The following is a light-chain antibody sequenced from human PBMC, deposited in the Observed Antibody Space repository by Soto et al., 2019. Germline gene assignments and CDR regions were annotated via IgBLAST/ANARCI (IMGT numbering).Light chain of an antibody. J-gene: IGKJ4*01. CDR1: QSVSGY. CDR2: DAS. Sequence: EIVLTQSPDTLSLSPGERATLSCRASQSVSGYLGWYQQKPGQAPRLLIYDASNRAYGVPARFRGSGSGTNFTLTIASLEPDDFAVYYCQQYGDSPHTFGGGSKVEIK. V-gene: IGKV3-11*01. CDR3: QQYGDSPHT.